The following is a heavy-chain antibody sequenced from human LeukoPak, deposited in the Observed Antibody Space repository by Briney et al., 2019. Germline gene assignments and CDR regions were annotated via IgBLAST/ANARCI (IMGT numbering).Heavy chain of an antibody. CDR2: LIGSSGST. Sequence: PGGSLRLSCAASGFTSANYAMNWVRPAPGKGLEWVSVLIGSSGSTDYADSVKGRFTISRDISKNTLFLQMNSLRAEDTAIYYCAKGAYDYIEIAYFDSWGQGTLVTVSS. CDR3: AKGAYDYIEIAYFDS. J-gene: IGHJ4*02. D-gene: IGHD5-12*01. V-gene: IGHV3-23*01. CDR1: GFTSANYA.